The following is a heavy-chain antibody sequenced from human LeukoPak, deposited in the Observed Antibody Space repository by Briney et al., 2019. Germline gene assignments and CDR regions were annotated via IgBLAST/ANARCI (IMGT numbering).Heavy chain of an antibody. CDR2: SYHSGST. CDR1: GYSISSGYY. CDR3: SRMWEYCSSTSRYTGFDY. Sequence: SETLSPTCAVSGYSISSGYYWGWIRQPPGKGLEWIGSSYHSGSTYYNPSLKSRVTISVDTSKNQFSLKLSSVTAADTAVYYCSRMWEYCSSTSRYTGFDYWGQGTLVTVSS. J-gene: IGHJ4*02. D-gene: IGHD2-2*02. V-gene: IGHV4-38-2*01.